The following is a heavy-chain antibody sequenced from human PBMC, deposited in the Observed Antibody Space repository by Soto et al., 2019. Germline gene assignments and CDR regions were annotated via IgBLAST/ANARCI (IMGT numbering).Heavy chain of an antibody. V-gene: IGHV3-33*01. Sequence: QVQPVESGGGVVQPGRSLRLSCAASGFTFSSYGMHWVRQAPGKGLEWVAVIWYDGSNKYYADSVKGRFTISRDNSKNTLYLQMNSLRAEDTAVYYCARDRAPDYYDSSGYYDYWGQGTLVTVSS. J-gene: IGHJ4*02. CDR2: IWYDGSNK. D-gene: IGHD3-22*01. CDR3: ARDRAPDYYDSSGYYDY. CDR1: GFTFSSYG.